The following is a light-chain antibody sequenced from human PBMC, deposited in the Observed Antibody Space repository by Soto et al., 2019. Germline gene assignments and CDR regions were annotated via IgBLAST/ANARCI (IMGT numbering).Light chain of an antibody. V-gene: IGKV3-15*01. CDR1: QSINSN. J-gene: IGKJ1*01. CDR2: GAS. CDR3: QQYGSSGT. Sequence: EIVMTQYPATLSVSPGERATLSCGASQSINSNLAWYQQKPGQAPRLLICGASTRATGIPDRLSGSASGTEFTLTISRLEPEDFAVYYCQQYGSSGTFGHGTKVDI.